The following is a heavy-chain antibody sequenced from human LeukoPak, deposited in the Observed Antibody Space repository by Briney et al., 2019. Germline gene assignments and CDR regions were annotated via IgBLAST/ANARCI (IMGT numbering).Heavy chain of an antibody. Sequence: GGSLRLSCAASGFVFDDYGMSWVRQAPGKGLEWVSAINWDGSTTSYADSVKGRFTISRDKAKKSLYLQMNSLRAEDTALYYCARDREGQLLWFGELGYWDQGSLVTVSS. CDR1: GFVFDDYG. CDR2: INWDGSTT. D-gene: IGHD3-10*01. V-gene: IGHV3-20*04. CDR3: ARDREGQLLWFGELGY. J-gene: IGHJ4*02.